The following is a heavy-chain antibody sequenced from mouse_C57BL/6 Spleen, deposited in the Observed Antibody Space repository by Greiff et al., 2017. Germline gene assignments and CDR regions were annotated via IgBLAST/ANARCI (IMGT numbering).Heavy chain of an antibody. CDR2: ISSGSSTI. Sequence: EVKLVESGGGLVKPGGSLKLSCAASGFTFSDYGMHWVRQAPEKGLEWVAYISSGSSTIYYADTVKGRFTISRNNAKNSLFLQMTSLRSEDTAMYYCARRRGDGHWYFDVWGTGTTVTVSS. CDR1: GFTFSDYG. V-gene: IGHV5-17*01. J-gene: IGHJ1*03. D-gene: IGHD1-2*01. CDR3: ARRRGDGHWYFDV.